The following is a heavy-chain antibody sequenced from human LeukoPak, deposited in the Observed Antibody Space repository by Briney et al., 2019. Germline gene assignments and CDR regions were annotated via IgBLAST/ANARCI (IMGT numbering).Heavy chain of an antibody. CDR2: INWNGGST. Sequence: GGSLRLFCAASGFTFDDYGMSWVRQVPGKGLEWVSGINWNGGSTGYADSVKGRFTISRDNSKNTLYLQMNSLRAEDTAVYYCAKETKKYYYDINWFDPWDQGTLVTVSS. CDR3: AKETKKYYYDINWFDP. D-gene: IGHD3-22*01. V-gene: IGHV3-20*04. CDR1: GFTFDDYG. J-gene: IGHJ5*02.